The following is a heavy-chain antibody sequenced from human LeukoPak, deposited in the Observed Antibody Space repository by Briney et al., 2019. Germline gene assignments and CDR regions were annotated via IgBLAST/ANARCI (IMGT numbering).Heavy chain of an antibody. V-gene: IGHV3-20*04. CDR2: INWNGGST. D-gene: IGHD5-12*01. Sequence: GGSLRLSCAASGFTFDGYGMSWVRQAPGKGLEWVSGINWNGGSTGYADSVKGRFTISRDNAKNSLYLQMNSLRAEDTALYYCARDYEEATGDAFDIWGQGTMFTVSS. CDR3: ARDYEEATGDAFDI. CDR1: GFTFDGYG. J-gene: IGHJ3*02.